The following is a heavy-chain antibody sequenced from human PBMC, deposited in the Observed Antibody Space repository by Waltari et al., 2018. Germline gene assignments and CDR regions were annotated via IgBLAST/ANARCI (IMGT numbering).Heavy chain of an antibody. CDR2: ISSGGST. J-gene: IGHJ3*02. CDR3: ARTNSLISTMIVVVPDAFDI. V-gene: IGHV3-53*04. Sequence: EVQLVESGGGLVQPGGSLRLSCAASGFTVSSNYMSWVRQAPGKGLEWVSVISSGGSTYYADSVKGRFTISRHNSKNPLYLQMNSLRAEDTAVYYCARTNSLISTMIVVVPDAFDIWGQGTMVTVSS. D-gene: IGHD3-22*01. CDR1: GFTVSSNY.